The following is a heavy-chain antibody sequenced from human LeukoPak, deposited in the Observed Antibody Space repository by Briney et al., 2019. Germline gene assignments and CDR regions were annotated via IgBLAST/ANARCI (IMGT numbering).Heavy chain of an antibody. CDR3: ARGFFDYVWGSYRSISFDY. D-gene: IGHD3-16*02. CDR1: GFTFDDYA. CDR2: ISWNSGSI. J-gene: IGHJ4*02. V-gene: IGHV3-9*01. Sequence: GGSLRLSCAASGFTFDDYAMHWVRQAPGKGLEWVSGISWNSGSIGYADSVKGRFTISRDNAKNSLYLQMNSLRAEDTAVYYCARGFFDYVWGSYRSISFDYWGQGTLVTVSS.